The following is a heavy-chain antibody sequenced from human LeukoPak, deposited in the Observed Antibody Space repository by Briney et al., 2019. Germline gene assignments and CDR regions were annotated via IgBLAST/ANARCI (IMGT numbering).Heavy chain of an antibody. D-gene: IGHD2-2*01. J-gene: IGHJ6*03. CDR3: ARRSSDCSSTSCYLYYYGSGSPYYYYYYMDV. CDR1: GGSISSHY. CDR2: IYYSGST. Sequence: SETLSLTCTVSGGSISSHYWSWIRQPPGKGLEWIGYIYYSGSTNYNPSLKSRVTISVDTSKNQFSLKLSSVTAADTAVYYCARRSSDCSSTSCYLYYYGSGSPYYYYYYMDVRGKGTTVTVSS. V-gene: IGHV4-59*11.